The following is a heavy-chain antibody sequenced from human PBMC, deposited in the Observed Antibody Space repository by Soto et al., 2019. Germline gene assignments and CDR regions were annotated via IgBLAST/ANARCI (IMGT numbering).Heavy chain of an antibody. V-gene: IGHV4-34*01. CDR2: INHSGST. D-gene: IGHD3-22*01. J-gene: IGHJ4*02. CDR3: ARVDDRAIHKTGVYYYDSSGYYLIDY. CDR1: GGSFNGYY. Sequence: QVQLQQWGAGLLKPSETLSLTCAVYGGSFNGYYWSWIRQPPGKGLEWIGEINHSGSTNYNPSLKSRVTISVDTSKNQFSLKLSSVTAADTAVYYCARVDDRAIHKTGVYYYDSSGYYLIDYWGQGTLVTVSS.